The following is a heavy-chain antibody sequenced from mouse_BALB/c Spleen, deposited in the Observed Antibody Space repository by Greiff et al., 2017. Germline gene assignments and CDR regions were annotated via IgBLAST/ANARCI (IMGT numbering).Heavy chain of an antibody. CDR2: ISSGSSTI. V-gene: IGHV5-17*02. Sequence: DVKLVESGGGLVQPGGSRKLSCAASGFTFSSFGMHWVRQAPEKGLEWVAYISSGSSTIYYADTVKGRFTISRDNPKNTLFLQMTSLRSEDTAMYYCARRGYDYDLGYFDYWGQGTTLTVSS. CDR3: ARRGYDYDLGYFDY. J-gene: IGHJ2*01. CDR1: GFTFSSFG. D-gene: IGHD2-4*01.